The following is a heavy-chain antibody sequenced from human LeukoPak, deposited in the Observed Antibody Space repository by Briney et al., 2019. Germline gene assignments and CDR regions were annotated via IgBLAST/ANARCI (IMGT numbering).Heavy chain of an antibody. Sequence: GASVKVSCKASGYTFTSYGLTWVRQAPGQGLEWMGWTSAYSGNTNYAQKLQGRVTMTTDTSTSTAYMELRSLRSDDTAVYYCTRDGYNSFDYWGQGTLVTVSS. D-gene: IGHD5-24*01. V-gene: IGHV1-18*01. CDR3: TRDGYNSFDY. CDR2: TSAYSGNT. CDR1: GYTFTSYG. J-gene: IGHJ4*02.